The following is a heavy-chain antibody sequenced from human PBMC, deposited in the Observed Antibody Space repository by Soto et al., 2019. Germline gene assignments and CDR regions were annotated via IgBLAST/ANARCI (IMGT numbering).Heavy chain of an antibody. CDR3: ARDRVGWLDV. J-gene: IGHJ6*02. V-gene: IGHV1-8*01. D-gene: IGHD1-26*01. Sequence: QVQLVQSGAEVKKPGASVKVSCKASGYTFTSYDINWVRQATGQGLEWMGWMNPNRGNTGYAQKFQGSVTIPSNTSISTAYMELSSLRSEDTAVYYCARDRVGWLDVWCQGTTVTVSS. CDR2: MNPNRGNT. CDR1: GYTFTSYD.